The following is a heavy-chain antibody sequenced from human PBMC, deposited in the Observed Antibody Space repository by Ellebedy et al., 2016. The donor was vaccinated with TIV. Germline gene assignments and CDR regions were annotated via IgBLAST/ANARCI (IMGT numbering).Heavy chain of an antibody. D-gene: IGHD1-20*01. Sequence: MPSETLSLTCTVSGGSISSYYWSWIRQPPGKGLEWIGYVYYTGSTNYNPSLKSRVTISVDTSKNQFSLKLTSVTAADTAVDYYARGGYNWNDAYYYYMDVWGKGTTVTVSS. CDR2: VYYTGST. CDR1: GGSISSYY. V-gene: IGHV4-59*01. CDR3: ARGGYNWNDAYYYYMDV. J-gene: IGHJ6*03.